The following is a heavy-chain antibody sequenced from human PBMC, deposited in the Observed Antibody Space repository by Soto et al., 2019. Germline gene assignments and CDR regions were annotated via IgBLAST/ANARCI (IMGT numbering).Heavy chain of an antibody. CDR1: GFTVSTNY. J-gene: IGHJ4*02. D-gene: IGHD3-10*01. V-gene: IGHV3-53*01. CDR2: FYIGGST. CDR3: ARGFPSMTYYGEYYFDY. Sequence: GGSLRLSCEALGFTVSTNYMIWVGQTPGKGLEWVSVFYIGGSTFYADSVKGRFTISRDNSRNTLYLQMRSLRAEDTAVYYCARGFPSMTYYGEYYFDYWGQGTLVTVSS.